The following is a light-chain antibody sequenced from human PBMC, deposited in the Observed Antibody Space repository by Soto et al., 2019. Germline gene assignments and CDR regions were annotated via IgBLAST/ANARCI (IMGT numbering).Light chain of an antibody. CDR2: KAS. V-gene: IGKV1-5*03. J-gene: IGKJ1*01. Sequence: DIQMTQAPSSLTASVGARVTVPCRASQSISNWLAWYQQKPGKAPKRLLYKASNLESGVPSRFSGSGSGSDFTLTISSLQPDDLATYYCQQCYSYSRTFGQGTRVDIK. CDR1: QSISNW. CDR3: QQCYSYSRT.